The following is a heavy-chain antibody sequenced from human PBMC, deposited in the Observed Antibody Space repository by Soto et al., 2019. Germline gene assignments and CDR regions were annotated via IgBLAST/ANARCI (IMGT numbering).Heavy chain of an antibody. Sequence: PSETLSLTCTVSGASISGFYWSWIRKSAGKGLEWIGRIYATGTTDYNPSLKSRVMMSVDTSKKQFSLKLRSVTAADTAVYYCVRDGTKTLRDWFHPPGQGISVTVSS. V-gene: IGHV4-4*07. CDR3: VRDGTKTLRDWFHP. J-gene: IGHJ5*02. CDR1: GASISGFY. D-gene: IGHD1-1*01. CDR2: IYATGTT.